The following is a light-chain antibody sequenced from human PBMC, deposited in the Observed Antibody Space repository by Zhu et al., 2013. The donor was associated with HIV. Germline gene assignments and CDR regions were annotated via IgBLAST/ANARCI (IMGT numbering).Light chain of an antibody. J-gene: IGKJ1*01. CDR1: ESVNTNY. V-gene: IGKV3-20*01. Sequence: IVLTQSPGTLSLSPGERATLSCRASESVNTNYLAWYQQKPGQSPRLLIYGTSSRANGIPDRFSGSGSGTDFALTITRLEPEDFTLYFCQQYGTSPWTFGQGTKLEI. CDR3: QQYGTSPWT. CDR2: GTS.